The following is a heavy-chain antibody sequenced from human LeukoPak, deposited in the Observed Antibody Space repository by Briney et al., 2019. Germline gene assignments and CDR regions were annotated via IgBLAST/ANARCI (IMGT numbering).Heavy chain of an antibody. CDR1: GSSISSGYY. CDR2: IYHSGST. V-gene: IGHV4-38-2*01. J-gene: IGHJ5*02. D-gene: IGHD2-2*02. Sequence: KPSETLSLTCAVSGSSISSGYYWGWLRQPPGKGLEWIGSIYHSGSTYYNPSLKSRVTVSVDTSKNQFSLKLSSVTAADTAVYYCARQTAEDCSSTSCYIRNWFDPWGQGTLVTVSS. CDR3: ARQTAEDCSSTSCYIRNWFDP.